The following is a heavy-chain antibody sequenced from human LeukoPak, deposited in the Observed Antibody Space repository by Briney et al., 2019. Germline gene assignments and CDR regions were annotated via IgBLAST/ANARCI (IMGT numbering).Heavy chain of an antibody. D-gene: IGHD1-14*01. V-gene: IGHV4-59*08. CDR1: GGSISGYY. Sequence: AETLSLTCTVSGGSISGYYWSWIRQPPGKGLEWIGYTYYTGSTNYNPSLKSRVTISLDTSKNQFSLKLSSVTAADTAIYYCARHAPSPHSGNHAYWGQGTLVAVSS. CDR3: ARHAPSPHSGNHAY. CDR2: TYYTGST. J-gene: IGHJ4*02.